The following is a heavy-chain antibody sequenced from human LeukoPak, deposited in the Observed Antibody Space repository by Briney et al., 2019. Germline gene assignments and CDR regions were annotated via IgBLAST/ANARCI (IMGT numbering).Heavy chain of an antibody. D-gene: IGHD2-21*02. J-gene: IGHJ3*02. Sequence: PGGSLRLSCAASGFTFSSYAMSWVRQAPGKGQEWVSAISGSGGSTYYADSVKGRFTISRDNSKNTLYLQMNSLRAEDTAVYYCAKPLAYCGGDCYGSPDAFDIWGQGTMVTVSS. CDR3: AKPLAYCGGDCYGSPDAFDI. V-gene: IGHV3-23*01. CDR2: ISGSGGST. CDR1: GFTFSSYA.